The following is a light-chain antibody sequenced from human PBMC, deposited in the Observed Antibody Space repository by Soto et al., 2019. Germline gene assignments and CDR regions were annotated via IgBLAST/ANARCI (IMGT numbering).Light chain of an antibody. V-gene: IGKV1-39*01. CDR2: AAS. J-gene: IGKJ1*01. Sequence: DIQMTPSPSSLSASVGDRVTITCRASQSISSYLNWYQQKPGKAPKLLIYAASSLQSGVPSRFSGSGSGTEFTLTISSLQPDDFATYYCQQYNSYVSTFGQGTKVDIK. CDR3: QQYNSYVST. CDR1: QSISSY.